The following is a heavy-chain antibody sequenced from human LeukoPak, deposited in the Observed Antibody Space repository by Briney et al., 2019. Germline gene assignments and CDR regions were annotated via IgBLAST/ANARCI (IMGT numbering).Heavy chain of an antibody. CDR2: TYSRSTWYN. J-gene: IGHJ5*02. CDR1: GDSVSSNSVT. V-gene: IGHV6-1*01. D-gene: IGHD2-2*01. CDR3: ARRLTQYDCFDP. Sequence: SQTLSLTCAISGDSVSSNSVTWNWIRQSPSRGLEWLGRTYSRSTWYNDYAVSVRGRITVNPDTSKNQFSLHLNSVTPEDTAVYYCARRLTQYDCFDPWGQGILVTVSS.